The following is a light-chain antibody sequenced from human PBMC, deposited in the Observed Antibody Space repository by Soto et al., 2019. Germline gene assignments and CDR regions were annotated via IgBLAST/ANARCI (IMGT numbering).Light chain of an antibody. CDR1: QSISSY. CDR3: QQSYSTPPRGT. J-gene: IGKJ1*01. CDR2: AAS. Sequence: DIQMTQSPSSLSASVGDRVTITCRASQSISSYLNWYQQKPGKAPKLLIYAASSLQSGVPSRFSGSGSGTDFTLTISSLQPEDFATYYSQQSYSTPPRGTFGQGTKVEIK. V-gene: IGKV1-39*01.